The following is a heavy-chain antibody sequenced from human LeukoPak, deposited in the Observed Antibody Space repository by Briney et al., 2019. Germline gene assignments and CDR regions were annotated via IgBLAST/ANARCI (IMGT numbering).Heavy chain of an antibody. Sequence: GESLKISSKGSEYCFATYLIGWVRQMPGQVLEWVGIIFPGDSDTRYSPSFQGQVTISADKSISTAYLQWSSLKASDTAIYYCASEYCSGGNCYFDYWGQGTLVTVSS. CDR2: IFPGDSDT. CDR1: EYCFATYL. V-gene: IGHV5-51*01. J-gene: IGHJ4*02. CDR3: ASEYCSGGNCYFDY. D-gene: IGHD2-15*01.